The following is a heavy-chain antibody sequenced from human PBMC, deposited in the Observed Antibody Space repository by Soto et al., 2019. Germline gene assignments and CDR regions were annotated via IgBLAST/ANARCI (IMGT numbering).Heavy chain of an antibody. J-gene: IGHJ4*02. V-gene: IGHV1-18*01. D-gene: IGHD3-22*01. CDR3: ARYGYYDSSGYYYFDY. CDR1: GGTFSSYA. Sequence: ASVKVSCKASGGTFSSYAISWVRQAPGQGLEWMGWISAYNGNTNYAQKLQGRVTMTTDTSTSTAYMELRSLRSDDTAVYYCARYGYYDSSGYYYFDYWGQGTLVTVSS. CDR2: ISAYNGNT.